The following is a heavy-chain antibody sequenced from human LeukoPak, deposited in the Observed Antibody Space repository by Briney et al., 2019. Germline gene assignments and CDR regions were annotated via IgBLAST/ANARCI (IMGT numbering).Heavy chain of an antibody. Sequence: SETLSLTCAVYSGSFSGYYWSWIRQPPGKGLEWIGEINHSGSTNYNPSLKSRVTISVDTSKNQFSLKLSSVTAADTAVYYCARGLGYCSSTSCSGYYYYGMDVWGQGTTVTVSS. CDR1: SGSFSGYY. CDR2: INHSGST. CDR3: ARGLGYCSSTSCSGYYYYGMDV. J-gene: IGHJ6*02. D-gene: IGHD2-2*01. V-gene: IGHV4-34*01.